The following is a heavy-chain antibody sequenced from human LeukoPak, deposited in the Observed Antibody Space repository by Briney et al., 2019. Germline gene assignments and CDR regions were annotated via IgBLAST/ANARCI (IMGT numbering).Heavy chain of an antibody. Sequence: SETLSLTCTVSGYSISSGYYWGWIRQPPGKGLEWIGSIYHSGSTYYNPSLKSRVTISVDTSKNQFSLKLSSVTAADTAVYYCARVRLRNWFDPWGQGTLVTVSS. CDR2: IYHSGST. D-gene: IGHD4-17*01. V-gene: IGHV4-38-2*02. CDR1: GYSISSGYY. CDR3: ARVRLRNWFDP. J-gene: IGHJ5*02.